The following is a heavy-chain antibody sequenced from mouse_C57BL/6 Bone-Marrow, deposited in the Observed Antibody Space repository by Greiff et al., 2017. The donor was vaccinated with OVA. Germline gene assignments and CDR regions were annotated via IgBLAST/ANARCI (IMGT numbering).Heavy chain of an antibody. V-gene: IGHV5-4*01. CDR2: ISDGGSYT. D-gene: IGHD2-4*01. Sequence: EVKLVESGGGLVKPGGSLKLSCAASGFTFSSYAMSWVRQTPEKRLEWVATISDGGSYTYYPDNVKGRFTISRDNAKNNLYLQMSHLKSEDTAMYYCARDRGVYYDYDVGAWFAYWGQGTLVTVSA. J-gene: IGHJ3*01. CDR1: GFTFSSYA. CDR3: ARDRGVYYDYDVGAWFAY.